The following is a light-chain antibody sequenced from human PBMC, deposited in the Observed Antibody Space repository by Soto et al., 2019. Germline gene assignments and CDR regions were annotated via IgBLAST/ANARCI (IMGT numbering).Light chain of an antibody. CDR2: DAI. CDR3: QQRSNWPPIT. V-gene: IGKV3D-20*02. CDR1: QSVSSSY. J-gene: IGKJ5*01. Sequence: EIVLTQSPGTLSLSPGERATLSCRAIQSVSSSYLAWYQQKPGQTPRLLIYDAIIRAADVPARFSGSWSGTDFTLTISSLEPEDFAVYYCQQRSNWPPITFGQGTRLEIK.